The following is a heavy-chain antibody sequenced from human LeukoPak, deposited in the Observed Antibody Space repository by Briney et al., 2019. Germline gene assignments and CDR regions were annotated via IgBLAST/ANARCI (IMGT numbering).Heavy chain of an antibody. CDR3: ARRKGYKSDWPNWFDP. D-gene: IGHD6-19*01. CDR2: LYYSGNT. J-gene: IGHJ5*02. CDR1: GGSIINDNDC. Sequence: SETLSLTCTVSGGSIINDNDCWGWIRQPPGKGLEWIGSLYYSGNTYYNPSLKSRVAMSVDTSKNQFSLKLSSVTAADTAVYYCARRKGYKSDWPNWFDPWAQGTLVTVSS. V-gene: IGHV4-39*01.